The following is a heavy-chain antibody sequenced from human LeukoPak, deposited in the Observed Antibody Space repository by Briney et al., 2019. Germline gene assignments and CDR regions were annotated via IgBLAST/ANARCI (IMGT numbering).Heavy chain of an antibody. J-gene: IGHJ4*02. Sequence: GGSLRLSCAASGFTFSSYSMNWVRQAPGKGLEWVSYISSSSSTIYYADSVKGRFTISRDNAKNSLYLQMNSLRDEDTAVYYCAKDKTYSSSSFFDYWGQGTLVTVSS. CDR3: AKDKTYSSSSFFDY. CDR1: GFTFSSYS. D-gene: IGHD6-6*01. CDR2: ISSSSSTI. V-gene: IGHV3-48*02.